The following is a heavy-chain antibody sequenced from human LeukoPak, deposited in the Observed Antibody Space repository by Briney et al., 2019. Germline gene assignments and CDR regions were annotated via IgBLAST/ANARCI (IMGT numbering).Heavy chain of an antibody. J-gene: IGHJ4*02. V-gene: IGHV3-72*01. CDR2: TRNKANSYTT. CDR3: ARTLCSGGSCYPNYFDY. Sequence: PGGSPRLSCAASGFTFSDHYMDWVRQAPGKGLEWVGRTRNKANSYTTEYAASVKGRFTISRDDSKNSLYLQMNSLKTEDTAVYYCARTLCSGGSCYPNYFDYWGQGTLVTVSS. D-gene: IGHD2-15*01. CDR1: GFTFSDHY.